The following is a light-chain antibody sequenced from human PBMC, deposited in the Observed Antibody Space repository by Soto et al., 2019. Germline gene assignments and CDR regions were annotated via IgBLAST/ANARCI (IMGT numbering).Light chain of an antibody. CDR2: GAS. Sequence: EIVLTQYPATLSLSPGERATLSCRASQSVSSYLAWYQQKPGQAPRLLIYGASNRASGIPDRFSGSGSGTDFTLTISRLEPEDFAVYYCQQYGSSPWTFGQGTKVDIK. CDR1: QSVSSY. CDR3: QQYGSSPWT. J-gene: IGKJ1*01. V-gene: IGKV3-20*01.